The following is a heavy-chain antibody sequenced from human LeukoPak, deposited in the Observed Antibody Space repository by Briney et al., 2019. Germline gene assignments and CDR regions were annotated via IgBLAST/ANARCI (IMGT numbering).Heavy chain of an antibody. V-gene: IGHV3-21*01. D-gene: IGHD6-19*01. CDR1: GFTFSSYS. J-gene: IGHJ4*02. CDR3: ARIAVAGTGKGNY. Sequence: KPGGSLRLSCAASGFTFSSYSMNWVRQAPGKGLEWVSSISSSSSYIYYADSVKGRFTISRDNAKNSLYLQMNSLRAEDTAVYYCARIAVAGTGKGNYWGQGTLVTVSS. CDR2: ISSSSSYI.